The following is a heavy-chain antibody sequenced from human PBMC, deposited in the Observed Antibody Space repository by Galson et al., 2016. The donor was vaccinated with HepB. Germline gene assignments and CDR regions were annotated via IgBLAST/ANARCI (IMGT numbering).Heavy chain of an antibody. D-gene: IGHD3-9*01. V-gene: IGHV4-61*02. CDR3: AGEEHYDVFNGYHFGWYDP. CDR2: IYPSGST. J-gene: IGHJ5*02. Sequence: TLSLTCTVSGDSISSTNYYWSWIRQPAGRALEWIGRIYPSGSTNYNPSLKGRVTISMDASTNQVSLKLSSVTAADTAVYYCAGEEHYDVFNGYHFGWYDPWGQGTLVTVSS. CDR1: GDSISSTNYY.